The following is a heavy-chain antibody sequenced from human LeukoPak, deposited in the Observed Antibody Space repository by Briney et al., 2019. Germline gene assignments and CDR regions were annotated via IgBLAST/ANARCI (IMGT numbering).Heavy chain of an antibody. J-gene: IGHJ4*02. CDR1: GGSFSGYY. CDR3: ARGHPDSSGYYPFDY. V-gene: IGHV4-34*01. CDR2: INHSGST. D-gene: IGHD3-22*01. Sequence: SETLSLTCAVYGGSFSGYYWSWIRQPPGKGLEWIGEINHSGSTNYNPSLKSRDTISVDTSKNQFSLKLSSVTAADTAVYYCARGHPDSSGYYPFDYWGQGTLVTVSS.